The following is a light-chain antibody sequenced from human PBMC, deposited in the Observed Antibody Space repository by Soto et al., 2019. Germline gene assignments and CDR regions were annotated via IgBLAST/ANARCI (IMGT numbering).Light chain of an antibody. J-gene: IGKJ1*01. V-gene: IGKV3-15*01. CDR2: GTS. CDR1: QSFSSN. Sequence: EIVMTQSPATLSVSPGERATLSCRASQSFSSNVAWYQQKPGQAPRLLIYGTSTRVTGIPDRFSGSGSGTDFTLTINRLEPEDFAVYYCQQYDSSPRTFGQGTKVDIK. CDR3: QQYDSSPRT.